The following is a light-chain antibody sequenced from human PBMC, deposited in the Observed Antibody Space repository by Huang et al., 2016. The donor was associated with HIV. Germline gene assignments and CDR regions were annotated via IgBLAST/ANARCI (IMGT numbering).Light chain of an antibody. J-gene: IGKJ4*01. CDR1: QSVNNN. Sequence: EIVMTQSPATLSVFPGERVTLSCRASQSVNNNLAWYQHKAGQAPRLLICSASTRAPGIAARFSGSGSGTDFTLTISSLQSEDFAIYFCQQYDGWPPITFGGGTRVEVK. CDR3: QQYDGWPPIT. V-gene: IGKV3-15*01. CDR2: SAS.